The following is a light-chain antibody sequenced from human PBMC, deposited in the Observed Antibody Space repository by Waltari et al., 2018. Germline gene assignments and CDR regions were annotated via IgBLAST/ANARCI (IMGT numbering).Light chain of an antibody. CDR3: ASWDDRLGGVL. V-gene: IGLV1-47*01. J-gene: IGLJ2*01. CDR2: RNT. CDR1: RSDIGNNY. Sequence: QSVLTQPPSASGTPGQKVTMSCSGGRSDIGNNYVYWYQQPPGTTPKPLIYRNTRRPSVVPYRISAAKSGTSASLAISGLRSEDEAIYYCASWDDRLGGVLFGGGTKLTVL.